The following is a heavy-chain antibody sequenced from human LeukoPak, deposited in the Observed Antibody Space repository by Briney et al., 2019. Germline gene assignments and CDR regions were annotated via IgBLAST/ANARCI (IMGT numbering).Heavy chain of an antibody. CDR1: GGSIISTNW. CDR2: ISHSGST. J-gene: IGHJ5*02. D-gene: IGHD2-2*01. V-gene: IGHV4-4*02. Sequence: PSGTLSLTCAVSGGSIISTNWWSWVRQSPGKGLEWIGEISHSGSTYYNPSLKSRVTISIDTSKNQFSLKLRSVTAADTAVYYCARHLPGYSNTWPRPWGQGTLVTVSS. CDR3: ARHLPGYSNTWPRP.